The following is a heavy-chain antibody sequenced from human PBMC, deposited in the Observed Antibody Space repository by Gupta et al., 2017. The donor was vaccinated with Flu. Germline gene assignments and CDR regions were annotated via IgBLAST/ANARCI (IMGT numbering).Heavy chain of an antibody. CDR3: ARVSLWSGYVFDY. CDR1: GFTFSSYD. D-gene: IGHD3-3*01. V-gene: IGHV3-13*01. CDR2: IGTAGDT. J-gene: IGHJ4*02. Sequence: EVQLVESGGGLVQPGGSLRLSCAASGFTFSSYDMPWVRQATGKGLEWVSAIGTAGDTYYPGSVKGRFTISRENAKNSLYLQMNSLRAGDTAVYYCARVSLWSGYVFDYWGQGTLVTVSS.